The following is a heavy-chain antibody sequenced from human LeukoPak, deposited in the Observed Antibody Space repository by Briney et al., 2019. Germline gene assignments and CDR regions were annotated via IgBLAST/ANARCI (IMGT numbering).Heavy chain of an antibody. D-gene: IGHD3-10*01. J-gene: IGHJ4*02. CDR2: ISGSGGST. CDR3: AKRPITMVRGVIIYFDY. V-gene: IGHV3-23*01. CDR1: GFTFSSYA. Sequence: PGGSLRLSCAASGFTFSSYAMSWVRQAPGKGLEWVSAISGSGGSTYYADSVKGRFTISRDNSKNTLYLQMNSLRAEDTAVYYCAKRPITMVRGVIIYFDYWGQGTLVTVSS.